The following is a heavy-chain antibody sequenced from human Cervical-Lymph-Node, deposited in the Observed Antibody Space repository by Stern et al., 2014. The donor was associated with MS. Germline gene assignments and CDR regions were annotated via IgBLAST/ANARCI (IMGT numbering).Heavy chain of an antibody. CDR2: IIPMLDLP. V-gene: IGHV1-69*02. CDR3: ARPRGREAASALDY. D-gene: IGHD2-15*01. Sequence: QVQLVQSGAEVKKPGSSVRVSCKASGGTFNTYTVYWVRQAPGQGLEWMGKIIPMLDLPVYAQRFQGRVTITLDKSTSTAYIDLNSLISEDTAVYYCARPRGREAASALDYWGQGTLVTVSS. J-gene: IGHJ4*02. CDR1: GGTFNTYT.